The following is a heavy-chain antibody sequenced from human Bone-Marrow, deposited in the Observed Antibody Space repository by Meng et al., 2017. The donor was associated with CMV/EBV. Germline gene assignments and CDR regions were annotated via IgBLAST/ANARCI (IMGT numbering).Heavy chain of an antibody. CDR2: IKQDGSKK. V-gene: IGHV3-7*01. D-gene: IGHD5-18*01. CDR3: ARVWGYSYGPHYFDY. J-gene: IGHJ4*02. Sequence: GGSLRLSWAASGFTFSTYWMSWARQAPGKGLEWVANIKQDGSKKYYVDSVRGRFTISRDNAGNSLYLEMNSLRVEDTAVYYCARVWGYSYGPHYFDYWGQGTLVTVSS. CDR1: GFTFSTYW.